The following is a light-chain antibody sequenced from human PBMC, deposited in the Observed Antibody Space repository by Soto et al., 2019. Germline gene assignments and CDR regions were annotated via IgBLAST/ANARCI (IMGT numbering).Light chain of an antibody. CDR2: GAS. J-gene: IGKJ1*01. V-gene: IGKV3-15*01. CDR3: QQYDNWWT. CDR1: QSVTSN. Sequence: EIVMTQSPATLSVSPGERATLSCRASQSVTSNLSWYQKKPGQAPRLLIYGASTRATGIPARFRGSGSGTDFTLTISSLQSEDFAVYYCQQYDNWWTFGQGTRVEIK.